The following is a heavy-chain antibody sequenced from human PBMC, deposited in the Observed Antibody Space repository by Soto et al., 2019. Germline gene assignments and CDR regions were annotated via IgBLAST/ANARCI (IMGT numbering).Heavy chain of an antibody. J-gene: IGHJ4*02. Sequence: PSETRSLTWTVSGDSISTYYWSWIRQPPGEGLEWIGYIYYSGSTNYSPSLRSRVTISVDTSKNQFSLKLSSVTPADTAVYYCARGVRLGYGQPPLFDYWGQGTLVTVSS. CDR2: IYYSGST. V-gene: IGHV4-59*01. D-gene: IGHD5-12*01. CDR1: GDSISTYY. CDR3: ARGVRLGYGQPPLFDY.